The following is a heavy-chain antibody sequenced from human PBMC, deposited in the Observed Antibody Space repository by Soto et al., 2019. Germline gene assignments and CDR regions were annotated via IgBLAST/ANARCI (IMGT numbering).Heavy chain of an antibody. Sequence: GESLKISCTGSGYYFTNYWIGWVRQMPGKGLEWVGFIYPSDSDVRYSPSFQGQVTISADKSISTAYLQLSSLKASDTAMYYCARPSMALYTTNFDLWGQGTLVTVSS. CDR1: GYYFTNYW. CDR2: IYPSDSDV. V-gene: IGHV5-51*01. J-gene: IGHJ4*02. CDR3: ARPSMALYTTNFDL. D-gene: IGHD1-1*01.